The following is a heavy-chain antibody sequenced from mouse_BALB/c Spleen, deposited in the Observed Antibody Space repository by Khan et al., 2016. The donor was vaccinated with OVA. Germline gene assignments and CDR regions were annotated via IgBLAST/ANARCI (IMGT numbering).Heavy chain of an antibody. CDR1: GFSLPAYG. J-gene: IGHJ3*01. V-gene: IGHV2-6-7*01. D-gene: IGHD1-1*01. CDR3: AKELRVGGFAY. CDR2: IWGDGST. Sequence: QVQLQQSGPGLVAPSQNLSITCTVSGFSLPAYGVNWVRQSPGQGLEWLGLIWGDGSTDYNSALKSRLSISKYNSQSQVSLKMNSLQTDDKAGCDCAKELRVGGFAYWGQGTLVTVSA.